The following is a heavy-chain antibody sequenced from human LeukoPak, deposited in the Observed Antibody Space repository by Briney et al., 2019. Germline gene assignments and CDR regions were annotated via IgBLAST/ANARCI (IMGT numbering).Heavy chain of an antibody. CDR2: IIPILGIA. Sequence: SVKVSCKASGGTFSSYAISWVRQAPGQGLEWMGRIIPILGIANYAQKFQGRVTITADKSTSTAYMELRSLRSDDTAVYYCARKYSSSSSRFDPWGQGTLVTVSS. D-gene: IGHD6-6*01. CDR1: GGTFSSYA. CDR3: ARKYSSSSSRFDP. J-gene: IGHJ5*02. V-gene: IGHV1-69*04.